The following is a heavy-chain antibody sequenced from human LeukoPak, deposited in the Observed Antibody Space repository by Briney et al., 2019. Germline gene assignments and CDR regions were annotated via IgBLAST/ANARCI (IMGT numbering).Heavy chain of an antibody. J-gene: IGHJ4*02. CDR2: ISYDGSNK. Sequence: GGSLRLSCAASGFTFSSYGMHWVRQAPGKGLEWVAVISYDGSNKYYADSVKGRFTISRDNSKNTLYLQMNSLRAEDTAVYYCAKDSMGAKGYWGQGTLVTVSS. CDR3: AKDSMGAKGY. V-gene: IGHV3-30*18. CDR1: GFTFSSYG. D-gene: IGHD1-26*01.